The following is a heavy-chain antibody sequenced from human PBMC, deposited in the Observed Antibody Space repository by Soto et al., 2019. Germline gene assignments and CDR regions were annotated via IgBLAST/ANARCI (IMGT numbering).Heavy chain of an antibody. CDR3: SKFKYSTSVRYLQH. V-gene: IGHV5-51*01. J-gene: IGHJ1*01. Sequence: GESLKISCQGSGYTFNSFWIGWVRQMPGEGLEWMGLMFPWTSDTIYSPSFQGQVTISADKSISTAYLQWTSLKASDTAIYYCSKFKYSTSVRYLQHWGQGTPVTVSS. CDR2: MFPWTSDT. D-gene: IGHD6-6*01. CDR1: GYTFNSFW.